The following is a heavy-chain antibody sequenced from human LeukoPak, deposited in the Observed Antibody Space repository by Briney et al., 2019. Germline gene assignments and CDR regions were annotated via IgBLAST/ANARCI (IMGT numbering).Heavy chain of an antibody. D-gene: IGHD6-13*01. CDR1: GGSISSSSYF. CDR2: IYYSGNT. J-gene: IGHJ4*02. Sequence: SETLSLTCTVSGGSISSSSYFWDWIRQPPGKGLEWIGNIYYSGNTYYNPSLKSRVTISVDTSKDQFSLKLSSVTAADTAVYYCARAPAAAGTIDYWGQGTLVTVSS. V-gene: IGHV4-39*07. CDR3: ARAPAAAGTIDY.